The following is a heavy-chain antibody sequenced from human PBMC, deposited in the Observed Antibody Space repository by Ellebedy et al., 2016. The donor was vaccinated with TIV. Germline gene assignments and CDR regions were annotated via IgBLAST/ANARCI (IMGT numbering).Heavy chain of an antibody. CDR3: AKNQGERPNRAMVRDYYFYGMDV. CDR1: GFTFSSHA. J-gene: IGHJ6*02. D-gene: IGHD3-10*01. Sequence: GGSLRLSXAASGFTFSSHAMSWVRQAPGKGLEWVSGISGSDGTTYYADSVKGRFTISRDNSKSTLYLQMNRLRAEDTAVYYCAKNQGERPNRAMVRDYYFYGMDVWGQGTTVTVSS. V-gene: IGHV3-23*01. CDR2: ISGSDGTT.